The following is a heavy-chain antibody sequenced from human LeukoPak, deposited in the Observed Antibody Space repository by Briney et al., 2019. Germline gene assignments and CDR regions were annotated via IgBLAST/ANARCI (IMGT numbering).Heavy chain of an antibody. D-gene: IGHD6-13*01. V-gene: IGHV3-21*06. CDR3: ARASIAAAGYYFDY. J-gene: IGHJ4*02. CDR1: GFSFSPST. CDR2: ISGDSSHI. Sequence: GGSLRLSCAASGFSFSPSTMEWVRQAPGKGLEWVSSISGDSSHIYYADSVKGRFTISRDNAKNSLYLQMNSPRAEDTAVYYCARASIAAAGYYFDYWGQGALVTVSS.